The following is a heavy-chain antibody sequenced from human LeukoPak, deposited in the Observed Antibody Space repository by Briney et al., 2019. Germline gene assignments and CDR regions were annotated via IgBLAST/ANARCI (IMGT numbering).Heavy chain of an antibody. Sequence: ASVKVSCKASGYTFSNYGISWVRQAPGQGLEWMGWISAYNGDTNYAQNLQGRVTMTTDTSTSTAYMELRSLRSDDTAVYYCARDSGSYRPIDYWGQGTLVTVSS. V-gene: IGHV1-18*01. CDR3: ARDSGSYRPIDY. CDR2: ISAYNGDT. J-gene: IGHJ4*02. D-gene: IGHD1-26*01. CDR1: GYTFSNYG.